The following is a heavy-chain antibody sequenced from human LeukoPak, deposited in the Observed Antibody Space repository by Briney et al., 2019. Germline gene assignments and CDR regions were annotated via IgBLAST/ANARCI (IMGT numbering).Heavy chain of an antibody. CDR1: GYTFTGYY. CDR3: AREFPTIAVAGDY. CDR2: INPNSGGT. J-gene: IGHJ4*02. Sequence: ASVKVSCKASGYTFTGYYMHRVRQAPGQGLEWMGWINPNSGGTNYAQKFQGRVTMTRDTSISTAYMELSRLRSDDTAVYYCAREFPTIAVAGDYWGQGTLVTVSS. D-gene: IGHD6-19*01. V-gene: IGHV1-2*02.